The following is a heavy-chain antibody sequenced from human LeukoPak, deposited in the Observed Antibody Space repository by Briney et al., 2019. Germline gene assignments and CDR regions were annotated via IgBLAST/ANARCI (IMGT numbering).Heavy chain of an antibody. Sequence: GASVKVSCKASGYTFTSYYMHWVRQAPGQGLEWMGIINPSGGSTSYAQKFQGRVTMTRDMSTSTVYMELSSLRSEDTAVYFCASTSIAVATYSGSLFDHWGQGTLVTVSS. CDR3: ASTSIAVATYSGSLFDH. V-gene: IGHV1-46*01. CDR2: INPSGGST. CDR1: GYTFTSYY. J-gene: IGHJ4*02. D-gene: IGHD1-26*01.